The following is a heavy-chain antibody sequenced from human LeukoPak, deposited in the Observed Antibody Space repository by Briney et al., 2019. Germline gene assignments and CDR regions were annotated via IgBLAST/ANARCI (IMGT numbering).Heavy chain of an antibody. D-gene: IGHD6-13*01. Sequence: GGSLRLSCAVSGFTFSGFWMSWSRQAPGKGLEWVASINSDGSEGYYADVVKGRFTISRDNAKDSLYLQMNSLRAEDTAMYYCARGDFIAATPEGYWGQGTLVTVSS. CDR2: INSDGSEG. CDR3: ARGDFIAATPEGY. CDR1: GFTFSGFW. J-gene: IGHJ4*02. V-gene: IGHV3-7*01.